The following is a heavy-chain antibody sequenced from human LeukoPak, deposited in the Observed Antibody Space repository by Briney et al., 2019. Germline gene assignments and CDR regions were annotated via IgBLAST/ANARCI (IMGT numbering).Heavy chain of an antibody. D-gene: IGHD5-24*01. J-gene: IGHJ4*02. CDR2: IFYSGST. Sequence: SETLSLTCTVSGGSISTSNYYWGWIRQPPGKGLEWIGNIFYSGSTYYSPSLRSRVTISLDTSRNQFSLKLTSVTAADTAVYFCARGGDGYPVDYWGQGTLVTVSS. CDR1: GGSISTSNYY. V-gene: IGHV4-39*07. CDR3: ARGGDGYPVDY.